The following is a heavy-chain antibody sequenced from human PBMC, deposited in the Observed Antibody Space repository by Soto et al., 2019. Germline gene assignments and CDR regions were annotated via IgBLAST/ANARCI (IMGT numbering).Heavy chain of an antibody. D-gene: IGHD5-18*01. CDR1: GGFISRYY. V-gene: IGHV4-59*01. CDR3: ARDNGYSYRYNLDH. J-gene: IGHJ4*02. Sequence: SETLSLTCTVSGGFISRYYWRWIRQPPGKGLEWIGYIYYSGSTNYNPSLKSRVTISVDTSKNQFSLKLTSVTAADTAVYFCARDNGYSYRYNLDHWGQGTLVTVSS. CDR2: IYYSGST.